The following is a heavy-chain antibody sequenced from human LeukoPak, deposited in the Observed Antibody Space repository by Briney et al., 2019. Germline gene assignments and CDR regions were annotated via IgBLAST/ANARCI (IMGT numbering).Heavy chain of an antibody. CDR3: ARASVVVAAAAFDY. V-gene: IGHV3-30*03. CDR2: ISYDGSNK. CDR1: GFTFSSYG. J-gene: IGHJ4*02. Sequence: PGGSLRLSCAASGFTFSSYGMHWVRQAPGKGLEWVAVISYDGSNKYYADSVKGRFTISRDNSKNTLYLQMNSLRAEDTAVYYCARASVVVAAAAFDYWGRGTLVTVSS. D-gene: IGHD2-2*01.